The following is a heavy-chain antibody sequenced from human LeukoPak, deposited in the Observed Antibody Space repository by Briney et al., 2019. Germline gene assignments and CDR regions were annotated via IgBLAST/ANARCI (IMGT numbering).Heavy chain of an antibody. CDR3: ARETVSYDSSGFYYYFDAFDI. J-gene: IGHJ3*02. V-gene: IGHV1-18*01. CDR1: GYTLTNYA. CDR2: ISAENGNR. D-gene: IGHD3-22*01. Sequence: GASVKVSCKASGYTLTNYAFSWVRQAPGQGLEWMGWISAENGNRNYAQNFQGRVTMTTDTSTSTAYMELRSLRSDDTAVYYCARETVSYDSSGFYYYFDAFDIWGQGTMVTVSS.